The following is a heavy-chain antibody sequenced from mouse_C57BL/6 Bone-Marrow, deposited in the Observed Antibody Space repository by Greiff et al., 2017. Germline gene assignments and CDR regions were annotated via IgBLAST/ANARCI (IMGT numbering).Heavy chain of an antibody. CDR2: IDPENGDT. V-gene: IGHV14-4*01. D-gene: IGHD4-1*01. Sequence: VQLQQSGAELVRPGASVKLSCTASGFNIKDDYMHWVKQRPEQGLEWIGWIDPENGDTEYASKFQGKATITADTSSNTAYLQLSSLTSEDTAVYYCTSDDWDGAYWGRGTLVTVSA. CDR1: GFNIKDDY. CDR3: TSDDWDGAY. J-gene: IGHJ3*01.